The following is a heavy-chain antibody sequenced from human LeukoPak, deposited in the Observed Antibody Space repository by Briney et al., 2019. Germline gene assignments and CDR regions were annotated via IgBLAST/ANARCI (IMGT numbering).Heavy chain of an antibody. CDR3: ARDRHTAMVYYYYYMDV. CDR1: GFTFSNYS. Sequence: GGSLRLSCAGSGFTFSNYSINWVRQAPGKGLEWVSSISPSSHYIYYADSVRGRFTISRDNARNSQYLQMNSLRDEDTAVYYCARDRHTAMVYYYYYMDVWGTGTTVTVSS. V-gene: IGHV3-21*04. CDR2: ISPSSHYI. J-gene: IGHJ6*03. D-gene: IGHD5-18*01.